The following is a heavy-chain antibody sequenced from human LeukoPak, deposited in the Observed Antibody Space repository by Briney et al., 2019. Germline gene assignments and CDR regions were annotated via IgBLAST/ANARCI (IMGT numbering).Heavy chain of an antibody. CDR3: ARRITMVRGVNWFDP. J-gene: IGHJ5*02. Sequence: SETLSLTCAVYGGSFSGYYWSWIRQPPGKGLEWIGEINHSGSTNYNPPLKSRVTISVDTSKNQFSLKLSSVTAADTAVYYCARRITMVRGVNWFDPWGQGTLVTVSS. CDR1: GGSFSGYY. CDR2: INHSGST. D-gene: IGHD3-10*01. V-gene: IGHV4-34*01.